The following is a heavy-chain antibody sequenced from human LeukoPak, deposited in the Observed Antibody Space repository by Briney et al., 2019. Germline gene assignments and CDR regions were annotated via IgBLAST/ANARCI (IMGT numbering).Heavy chain of an antibody. CDR1: GGSFSGYY. CDR2: INHSGST. J-gene: IGHJ6*03. D-gene: IGHD6-19*01. Sequence: PSETLSLTCAVYGGSFSGYYWSWLRQPPGKGLEWIGEINHSGSTNYNPSLKSRVTISVDTSKNQFSLKLSSVTAADTAVYYCARRQQWLALRYYYYYYMDVWGKGTTVTVSS. V-gene: IGHV4-34*01. CDR3: ARRQQWLALRYYYYYYMDV.